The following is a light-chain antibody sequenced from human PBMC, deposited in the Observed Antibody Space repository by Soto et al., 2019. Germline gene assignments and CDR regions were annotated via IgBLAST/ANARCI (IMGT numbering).Light chain of an antibody. CDR1: QGISSW. J-gene: IGKJ3*01. Sequence: IQMTQSPSSVSASVGDRVPITCRASQGISSWLDWYQQKPGKAPKLLIYAAYSLQSGVPSRFSGSGSGTDFTLSISSLQPVDFATYYCQQANSFPPTFGPGTKVY. V-gene: IGKV1D-12*01. CDR2: AAY. CDR3: QQANSFPPT.